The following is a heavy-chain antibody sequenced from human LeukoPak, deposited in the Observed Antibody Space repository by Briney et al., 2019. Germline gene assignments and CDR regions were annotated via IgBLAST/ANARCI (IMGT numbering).Heavy chain of an antibody. V-gene: IGHV3-53*01. D-gene: IGHD2-15*01. CDR3: ARSIPGPHCGGGGCPPTLTPFDL. Sequence: GGSLRLSCAASGFIVNSKYMSWIRQAPGKELEWVSVMFSGGTAFYADSVRGRFTTSRDNSKNTLYLQMNRLNVEDTAVYYCARSIPGPHCGGGGCPPTLTPFDLWGQGTLVTVSS. CDR1: GFIVNSKY. J-gene: IGHJ4*02. CDR2: MFSGGTA.